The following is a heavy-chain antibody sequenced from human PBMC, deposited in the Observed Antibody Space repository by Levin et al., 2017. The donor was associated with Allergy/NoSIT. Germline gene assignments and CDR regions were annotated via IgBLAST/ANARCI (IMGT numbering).Heavy chain of an antibody. Sequence: GGSLRLSCAASGFTFSSYWMSWVRQAPGKGLEWVANIKQDGSEKYYVDSVKGRFTISRDNAKNSLYLQMNSLRAEDTAVYYCARDRLGYCSGGRCPRNDYWGQGTLVTVSS. J-gene: IGHJ4*02. D-gene: IGHD2-15*01. CDR3: ARDRLGYCSGGRCPRNDY. CDR2: IKQDGSEK. V-gene: IGHV3-7*01. CDR1: GFTFSSYW.